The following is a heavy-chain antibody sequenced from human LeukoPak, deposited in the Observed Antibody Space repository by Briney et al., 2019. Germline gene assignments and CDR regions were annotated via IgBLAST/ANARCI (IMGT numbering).Heavy chain of an antibody. CDR3: ARSPDILTGENFDY. D-gene: IGHD3-9*01. J-gene: IGHJ4*02. CDR1: GYTFSGYY. CDR2: LNPKCGGT. V-gene: IGHV1-2*02. Sequence: ASVKVSCEASGYTFSGYYMQWVRQAPGQGLEWMGWLNPKCGGTKEAQKFHDRVTMTRDTSIRTAYMEVSRLRSDDTAVYYCARSPDILTGENFDYWGQGTLVTVSS.